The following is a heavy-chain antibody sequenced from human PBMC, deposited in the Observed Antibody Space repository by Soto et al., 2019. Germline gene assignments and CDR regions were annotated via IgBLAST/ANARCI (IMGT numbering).Heavy chain of an antibody. CDR3: ARARGFDYHYYVDV. V-gene: IGHV4-34*02. J-gene: IGHJ6*03. CDR2: INNSGSA. CDR1: GGSFSGYY. D-gene: IGHD3-22*01. Sequence: QVQLQQWGAGLLKPSETLSLTCAVYGGSFSGYYWTWIRQPPGKGLEWIGEINNSGSADHTPSLTSRVSISVDTSKNQFSLKLNSVTAADTAIYYCARARGFDYHYYVDVWGEGTTVTVSS.